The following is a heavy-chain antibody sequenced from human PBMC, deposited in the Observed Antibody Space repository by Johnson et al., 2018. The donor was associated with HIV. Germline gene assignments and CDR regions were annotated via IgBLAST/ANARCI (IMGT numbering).Heavy chain of an antibody. D-gene: IGHD1-26*01. CDR1: GFTFADYA. J-gene: IGHJ3*02. Sequence: VQLVESGGGLVQPGRSLRLSCAASGFTFADYAMHWVRQAPGKGLEWVSGVSWNGGGIGYADSVKGRFTISRDNAKNSLYMQMNSLRAEDTAFYYCVKDTYSGSYPGAFDIWGQGTMVTVSS. CDR2: VSWNGGGI. V-gene: IGHV3-9*01. CDR3: VKDTYSGSYPGAFDI.